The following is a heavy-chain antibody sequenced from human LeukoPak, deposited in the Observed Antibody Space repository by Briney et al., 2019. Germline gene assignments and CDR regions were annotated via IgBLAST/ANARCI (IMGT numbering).Heavy chain of an antibody. CDR3: ARGPIAAAGTGESWYFDL. V-gene: IGHV1-46*01. CDR2: INPSGGST. Sequence: ASVKVSCKASGYTFTSYYMHWVRQAPGQGLEWMGIINPSGGSTSYAQKFQGRVTITADKSTSTAYMELSSLRSEDTAVYYCARGPIAAAGTGESWYFDLWGRGTLVTVSS. D-gene: IGHD6-13*01. J-gene: IGHJ2*01. CDR1: GYTFTSYY.